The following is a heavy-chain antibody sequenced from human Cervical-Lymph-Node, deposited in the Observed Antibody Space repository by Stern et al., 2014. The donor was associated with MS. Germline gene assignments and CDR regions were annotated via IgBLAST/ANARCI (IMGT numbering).Heavy chain of an antibody. CDR1: GYTFTGYY. J-gene: IGHJ3*01. D-gene: IGHD3-10*01. V-gene: IGHV1-2*02. Sequence: QVQLVESGAEVKKPGASVKVSCKSSGYTFTGYYINWLRQAPGQGLAWMGWFNPTSGGTNYEQKFQGRVTLTRDTSISTAYMELTRLRSNDTAVYYCARKMRFDDVFDLWGQGAVVTVSS. CDR2: FNPTSGGT. CDR3: ARKMRFDDVFDL.